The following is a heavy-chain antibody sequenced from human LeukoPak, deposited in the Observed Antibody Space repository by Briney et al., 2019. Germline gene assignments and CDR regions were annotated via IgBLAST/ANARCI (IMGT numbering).Heavy chain of an antibody. J-gene: IGHJ5*02. CDR2: ISPYDGDT. CDR3: ARNYCTREGDCYKEDLFDP. Sequence: ASVKVSCKASGYTFAIYGINWVRQAPGQGLEWMAWISPYDGDTNYAQNFEGRVTMTTETSTSTAYMELRSLRSDDTAIYYCARNYCTREGDCYKEDLFDPWGQGTLVTVSS. V-gene: IGHV1-18*01. D-gene: IGHD2-21*02. CDR1: GYTFAIYG.